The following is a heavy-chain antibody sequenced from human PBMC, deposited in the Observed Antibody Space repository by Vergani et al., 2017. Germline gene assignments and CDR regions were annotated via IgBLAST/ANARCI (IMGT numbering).Heavy chain of an antibody. CDR3: AIGRYSSGWAY. V-gene: IGHV4-4*07. J-gene: IGHJ4*02. CDR1: GGSINIYY. CDR2: IYTSGST. Sequence: QVQLQESGPGLVKPSETLSLTCTVSGGSINIYYWSWIRQPAGKGMEWIGRIYTSGSTNYNPSLKSRVTMSVDTSKNQFSRRLSSVTAADTAGYYCAIGRYSSGWAYWGQGTLVTVSS. D-gene: IGHD6-19*01.